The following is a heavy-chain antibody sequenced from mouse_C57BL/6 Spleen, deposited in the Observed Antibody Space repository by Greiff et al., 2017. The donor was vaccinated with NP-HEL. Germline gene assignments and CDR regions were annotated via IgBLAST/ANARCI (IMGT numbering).Heavy chain of an antibody. CDR3: SYSNYPYYFDY. CDR2: IYPRDGST. J-gene: IGHJ2*01. CDR1: GYTFTSYD. Sequence: VQLQQSGPELVKPGASVKLSCKASGYTFTSYDINWVKQRPGQGLEWIGWIYPRDGSTKYNEKFKGKATLTVDTSSSTAYMELHSLTSEDSAVYFCSYSNYPYYFDYWGQGTTLTVSS. D-gene: IGHD2-5*01. V-gene: IGHV1-85*01.